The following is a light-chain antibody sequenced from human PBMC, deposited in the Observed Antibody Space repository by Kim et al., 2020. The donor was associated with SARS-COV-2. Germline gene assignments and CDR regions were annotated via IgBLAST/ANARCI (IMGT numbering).Light chain of an antibody. CDR3: QSADSSGTYVV. CDR2: KDS. Sequence: SPGQTARITCSGDALPKQYAYWYQQKPGQAPVLVIYKDSERLSGIPERFSGSSSGTTVTLTISGVQAEDEADYYCQSADSSGTYVVFGGGTQLTVL. CDR1: ALPKQY. J-gene: IGLJ2*01. V-gene: IGLV3-25*03.